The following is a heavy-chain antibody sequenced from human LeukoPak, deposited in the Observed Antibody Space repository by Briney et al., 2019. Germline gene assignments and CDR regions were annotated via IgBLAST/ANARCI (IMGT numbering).Heavy chain of an antibody. CDR3: ARETGYAYGRAPLDY. Sequence: SVKVSCKASGGTFSSYAISWVRQAPGQGLEWMGGIIPIFGTANYAQKFQGRVTITADKSTGTAYMELSSLRSDDTAVYYCARETGYAYGRAPLDYWGQGTLVTVSS. CDR2: IIPIFGTA. J-gene: IGHJ4*02. V-gene: IGHV1-69*06. D-gene: IGHD5-18*01. CDR1: GGTFSSYA.